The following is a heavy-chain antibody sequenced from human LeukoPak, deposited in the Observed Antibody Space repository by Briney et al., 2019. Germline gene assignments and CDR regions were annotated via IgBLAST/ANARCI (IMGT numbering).Heavy chain of an antibody. CDR3: ARVSGLWFGGWFDP. J-gene: IGHJ5*02. CDR1: GGSISSSSYY. V-gene: IGHV4-39*07. CDR2: IYYSGST. D-gene: IGHD3-10*01. Sequence: PSETLSLTCTVSGGSISSSSYYWGWIRQPPGKGLEWIGSIYYSGSTYYNPSLKSRVTISVDTSKNQFSLKLSSVTAADTAVYYCARVSGLWFGGWFDPWGQGTLVTVSS.